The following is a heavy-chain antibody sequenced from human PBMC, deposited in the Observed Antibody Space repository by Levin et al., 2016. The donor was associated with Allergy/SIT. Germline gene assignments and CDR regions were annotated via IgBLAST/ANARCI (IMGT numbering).Heavy chain of an antibody. V-gene: IGHV3-7*01. CDR3: ARDRGYCSGGSCYSYDAFDI. J-gene: IGHJ3*02. D-gene: IGHD2-15*01. Sequence: GESLKISCAASGFTFSSYWMSWVRQAPGKGLEWVANIKQDGSEKYYVDSVKGRFTISRDNAKNSLYLQMNSLRAEDTAVYYCARDRGYCSGGSCYSYDAFDIWGQGTMVTVSS. CDR1: GFTFSSYW. CDR2: IKQDGSEK.